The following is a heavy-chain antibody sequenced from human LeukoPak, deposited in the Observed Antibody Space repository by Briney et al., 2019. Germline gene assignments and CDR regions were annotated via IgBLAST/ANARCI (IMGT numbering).Heavy chain of an antibody. CDR1: GGTFSSYA. CDR2: IIPIFGTA. V-gene: IGHV1-69*05. CDR3: AREAQYYDFWSGTDY. J-gene: IGHJ4*02. Sequence: GSSVKVSCKASGGTFSSYAISWVRQAPGQGLEWMGGIIPIFGTANYAQKLQGRVTMTTDTSTSTAYMELRSLRSDDTAVYYCAREAQYYDFWSGTDYWGQGTLVTVSS. D-gene: IGHD3-3*01.